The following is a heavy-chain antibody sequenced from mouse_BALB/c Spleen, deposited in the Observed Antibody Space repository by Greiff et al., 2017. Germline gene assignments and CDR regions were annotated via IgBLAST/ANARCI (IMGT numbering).Heavy chain of an antibody. J-gene: IGHJ2*01. D-gene: IGHD1-1*01. CDR1: GFTFTDYY. CDR3: ARRGLLRSDFDY. V-gene: IGHV7-3*02. CDR2: IRNKANGYTT. Sequence: EVQVVESGGGLVQPGGSLRLSCATSGFTFTDYYMSWVRQPPGKALEWLGFIRNKANGYTTEYSASVKGRFTISRDNSQSILYLQMNTLRAEDSATYYCARRGLLRSDFDYWGQGTTLTVSS.